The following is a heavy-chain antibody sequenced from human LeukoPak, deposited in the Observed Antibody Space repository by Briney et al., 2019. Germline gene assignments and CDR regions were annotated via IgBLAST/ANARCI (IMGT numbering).Heavy chain of an antibody. V-gene: IGHV3-33*03. CDR2: IWYDGSNK. CDR3: AKGRYYHDSSGSINGDY. Sequence: GGSLRLSCAVSGFTFSSYGMHWVRQAPGKGLEWVAAIWYDGSNKYYADSVKGRFTISRDNSKNTLYLQMSSLRVEDTAVYYCAKGRYYHDSSGSINGDYWGQGTLVTVSS. CDR1: GFTFSSYG. J-gene: IGHJ4*02. D-gene: IGHD3-22*01.